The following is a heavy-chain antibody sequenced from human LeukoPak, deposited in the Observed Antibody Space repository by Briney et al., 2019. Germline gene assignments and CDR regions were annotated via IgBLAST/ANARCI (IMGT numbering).Heavy chain of an antibody. J-gene: IGHJ4*02. CDR2: INPSGGST. CDR1: GYTFTSYY. D-gene: IGHD6-19*01. Sequence: VASVKVSCKASGYTFTSYYMHWVRQAPGQGLEWMGIINPSGGSTSYAQKFQGRVTMTRDTSTSTVYMELSSLRSEDTAVYYCARVGSESVAGDLASWCWGQGTLVTVSS. CDR3: ARVGSESVAGDLASWC. V-gene: IGHV1-46*01.